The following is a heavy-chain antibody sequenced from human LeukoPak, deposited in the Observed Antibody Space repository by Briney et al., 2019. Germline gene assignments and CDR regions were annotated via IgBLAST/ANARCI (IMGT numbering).Heavy chain of an antibody. D-gene: IGHD1-26*01. CDR3: ARDREWELLWGYFDY. CDR2: INPNSGGT. J-gene: IGHJ4*02. CDR1: GYTFTGYY. V-gene: IGHV1-2*02. Sequence: ASVKVSCKASGYTFTGYYMHWVRQAPGQGLEWMGWINPNSGGTNYAQKFQGRVTMTRDTSISTAYTELSRLRSDDTAVCYCARDREWELLWGYFDYWGQGTLVTVSS.